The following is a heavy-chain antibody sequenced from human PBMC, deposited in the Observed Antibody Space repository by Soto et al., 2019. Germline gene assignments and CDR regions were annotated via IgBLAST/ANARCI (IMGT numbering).Heavy chain of an antibody. CDR2: ISSSGSTI. J-gene: IGHJ4*02. V-gene: IGHV3-11*01. D-gene: IGHD4-4*01. Sequence: GGSLRLSCAASGFTFSDYYMSWIRQAPGKGLEWVSYISSSGSTIYYADFVKGRFTISRDNAKNSLYLQMNSLRAEDTAVYYCARDAHTYSNYDYWGQGTLVTVSS. CDR3: ARDAHTYSNYDY. CDR1: GFTFSDYY.